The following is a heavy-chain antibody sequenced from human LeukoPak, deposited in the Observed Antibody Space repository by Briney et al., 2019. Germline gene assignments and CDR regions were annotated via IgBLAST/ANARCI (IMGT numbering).Heavy chain of an antibody. CDR3: AKGDTTWELPHDY. J-gene: IGHJ4*02. V-gene: IGHV3-23*01. CDR2: ISGSGGST. CDR1: GFTFSSYG. D-gene: IGHD1-26*01. Sequence: GGSPRLSCAASGFTFSSYGMSWVRQAPGKGLEWVSAISGSGGSTYYADSVKGRFTISRDKSKNTLYLQMNSLRAEDTAVYYCAKGDTTWELPHDYWGQGTLVTVSS.